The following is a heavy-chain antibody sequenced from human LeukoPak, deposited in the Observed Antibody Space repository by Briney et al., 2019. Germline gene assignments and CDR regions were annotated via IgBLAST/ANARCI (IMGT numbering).Heavy chain of an antibody. CDR2: MYHSGST. Sequence: PSETLSLTCTVSGGSISSYYWSWIRQPPGKGLEWIGYMYHSGSTNYNPSLRSRVTISVDTSKNQFSLKLSSVTAADTAVYYCARGGSAARLDYWGQGTLVTVSS. CDR1: GGSISSYY. CDR3: ARGGSAARLDY. D-gene: IGHD6-25*01. J-gene: IGHJ4*02. V-gene: IGHV4-59*01.